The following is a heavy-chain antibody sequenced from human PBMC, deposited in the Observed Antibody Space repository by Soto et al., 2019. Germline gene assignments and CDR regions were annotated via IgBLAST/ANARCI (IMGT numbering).Heavy chain of an antibody. CDR1: GFTFSSYG. D-gene: IGHD2-21*02. CDR3: AKDRVRNCGGDCWTFDY. Sequence: QVQLVESGGGVVQPGRSLRLSCAASGFTFSSYGMHWVRQAPGKGLEWVAVISYDGSNKYYADSVKGRFTISRDNSENTLYLQMNSLRAEDTAVYYCAKDRVRNCGGDCWTFDYWGQGTLVTVSS. CDR2: ISYDGSNK. J-gene: IGHJ4*02. V-gene: IGHV3-30*18.